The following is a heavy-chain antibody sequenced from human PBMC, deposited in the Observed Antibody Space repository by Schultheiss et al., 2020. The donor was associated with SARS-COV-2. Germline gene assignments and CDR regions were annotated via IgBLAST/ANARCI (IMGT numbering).Heavy chain of an antibody. CDR2: INRGGST. D-gene: IGHD3-22*01. Sequence: SETLSLTCAVYGGSFSDYHWTWIRQPPGKGLEWIGEINRGGSTTYNPSLKGRVSISLDMSKNQFSLKLSSVTAADTAVYYCARGRHSSSLYYYDSSGRQYKVIYYFDYWGQGTLVTVSS. CDR3: ARGRHSSSLYYYDSSGRQYKVIYYFDY. V-gene: IGHV4-34*01. CDR1: GGSFSDYH. J-gene: IGHJ4*02.